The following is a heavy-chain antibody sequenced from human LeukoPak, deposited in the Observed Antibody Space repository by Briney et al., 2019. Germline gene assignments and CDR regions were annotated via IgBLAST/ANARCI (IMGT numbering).Heavy chain of an antibody. CDR1: GGSVSSGGYY. V-gene: IGHV4-61*08. D-gene: IGHD6-19*01. Sequence: SETLSLTCTVSGGSVSSGGYYWSWIRQPPGKGLEWIGEINHSGSTNYNPSLKSRVTISVDTSKNQFSLKLSSVTAADTAVYYCARDRRRQWLVRTAFDIWGQGTMVTVSS. CDR2: INHSGST. CDR3: ARDRRRQWLVRTAFDI. J-gene: IGHJ3*02.